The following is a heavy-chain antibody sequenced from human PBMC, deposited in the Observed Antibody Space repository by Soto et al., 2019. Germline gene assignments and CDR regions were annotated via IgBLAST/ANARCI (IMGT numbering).Heavy chain of an antibody. CDR2: IKQDGREK. Sequence: EVQLVESGGGLVQPGGSLRLSCAASGFTFSSYWMSWVRQAPGKGLEWVANIKQDGREKYYVDSVKGRFTISRVIAKNSLYLQMTSLRAEGTAVYYCARVPYYYDSSGYSFWYFDLWGRGTLVTVSS. V-gene: IGHV3-7*03. CDR3: ARVPYYYDSSGYSFWYFDL. CDR1: GFTFSSYW. D-gene: IGHD3-22*01. J-gene: IGHJ2*01.